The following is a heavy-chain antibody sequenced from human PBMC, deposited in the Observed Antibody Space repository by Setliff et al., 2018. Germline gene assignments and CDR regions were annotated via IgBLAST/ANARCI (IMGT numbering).Heavy chain of an antibody. Sequence: PSKTLSLTCSVSGGSISSGGFYWSWIRQSAGRGLEWIGHFHTGGATDYNLSLKSRVTISLDSSKNQFSLRLSSVTAADAAVYFCARESATIGEFPLYYFDKWGQGIPVTVSS. CDR3: ARESATIGEFPLYYFDK. J-gene: IGHJ4*02. D-gene: IGHD3-10*01. CDR2: FHTGGAT. CDR1: GGSISSGGFY. V-gene: IGHV4-61*09.